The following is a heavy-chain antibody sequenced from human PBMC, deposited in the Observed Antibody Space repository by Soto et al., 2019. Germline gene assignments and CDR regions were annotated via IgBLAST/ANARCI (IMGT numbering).Heavy chain of an antibody. D-gene: IGHD6-19*01. Sequence: PGGSLRLSCAASGFTVSSYSMNWVRQAPGKGLEWVSSISSSSSYIYYADSVKGRFTISRDNAKNSLYLQMNSLRAEDTAVYYCAKESSGWYFGMEYYYYGMDVWGQGTTVTVSS. J-gene: IGHJ6*02. CDR3: AKESSGWYFGMEYYYYGMDV. V-gene: IGHV3-21*01. CDR2: ISSSSSYI. CDR1: GFTVSSYS.